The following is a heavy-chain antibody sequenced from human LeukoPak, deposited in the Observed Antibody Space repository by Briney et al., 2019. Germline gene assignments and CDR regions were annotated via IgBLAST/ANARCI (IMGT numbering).Heavy chain of an antibody. Sequence: GGSLRLSCAASGFTFSSYSMNWVRQAPGKGLEWVSSISSSSSYIYYADSVKGRFTISRDNAKNSLYLQMNSLRAEDTAVYYCARGHLAGQQWLVRTHLDYWGQGTLVTVSS. D-gene: IGHD6-19*01. CDR2: ISSSSSYI. CDR3: ARGHLAGQQWLVRTHLDY. J-gene: IGHJ4*02. CDR1: GFTFSSYS. V-gene: IGHV3-21*01.